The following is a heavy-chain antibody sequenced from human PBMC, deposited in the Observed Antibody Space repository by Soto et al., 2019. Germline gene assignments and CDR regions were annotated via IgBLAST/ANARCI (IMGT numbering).Heavy chain of an antibody. CDR1: GYNFANYW. D-gene: IGHD4-4*01. CDR3: ARRTVVTTDILDI. CDR2: IYPSDSDT. V-gene: IGHV5-51*01. Sequence: GESLKISCKGAGYNFANYWIGWVRQMPGNDLEWMGIIYPSDSDTKYNPSFQGQVTISADKSISTAYLQWSSLKASDTAIYYCARRTVVTTDILDIWGPGTVVTVSS. J-gene: IGHJ3*02.